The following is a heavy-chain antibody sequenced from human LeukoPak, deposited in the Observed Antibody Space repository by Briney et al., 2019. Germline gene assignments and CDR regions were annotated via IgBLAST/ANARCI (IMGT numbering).Heavy chain of an antibody. V-gene: IGHV4-34*01. CDR3: ARGKATAIPD. CDR2: INHSGST. Sequence: PSETLSLTCAVYGGSFSGYYWSWIRQPPGKGLEWIGEINHSGSTNYNPSLKSRVTISVDTSKNQFSLKLSSVTAADTAVYYCARGKATAIPDWGQGTLATVSS. CDR1: GGSFSGYY. D-gene: IGHD2-21*02. J-gene: IGHJ4*02.